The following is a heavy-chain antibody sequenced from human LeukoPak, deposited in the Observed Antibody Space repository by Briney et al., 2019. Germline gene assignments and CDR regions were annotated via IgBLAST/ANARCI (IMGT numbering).Heavy chain of an antibody. J-gene: IGHJ5*02. CDR3: ARPGGCLTRYCSGGSSNWFDP. D-gene: IGHD2-15*01. CDR1: GGSISSSSYY. Sequence: SETLSLTCTVSGGSISSSSYYRGWIRQPPGKGLEWIGSIYYSGSTYYNPSLKSRVTISVDTSKNQFSLKLSSVTAADTAVYYCARPGGCLTRYCSGGSSNWFDPWGQGTLVTVSS. V-gene: IGHV4-39*01. CDR2: IYYSGST.